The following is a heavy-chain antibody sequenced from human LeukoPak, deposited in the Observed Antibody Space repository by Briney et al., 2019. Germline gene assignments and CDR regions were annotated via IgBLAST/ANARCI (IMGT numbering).Heavy chain of an antibody. J-gene: IGHJ4*02. V-gene: IGHV3-23*01. Sequence: GGSLRLSCAASGFSFSTNAMTWVRQAPGRGLEWVSAIDGSGRYIYYRDSVQGRFTNSRDNSKNTLFLQMNSLTAEDSAVYYCAKNYGPGNAFYDYWGQGVLVTVSS. CDR3: AKNYGPGNAFYDY. D-gene: IGHD3-10*01. CDR2: IDGSGRYI. CDR1: GFSFSTNA.